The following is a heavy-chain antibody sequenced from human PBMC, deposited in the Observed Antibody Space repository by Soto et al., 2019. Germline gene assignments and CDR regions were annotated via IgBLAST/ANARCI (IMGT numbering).Heavy chain of an antibody. CDR2: ISGSGDST. CDR3: AKKYAIYIWNYVFPPHY. CDR1: GFTFSSYA. Sequence: GGSLRLACAASGFTFSSYAMSWVRQAPGKGLEWVSGISGSGDSTYYADSVKGRFTISRDNSKNMLYLQMNNLRAEDTAVYYCAKKYAIYIWNYVFPPHYWGQGTLVTVSS. J-gene: IGHJ4*02. D-gene: IGHD1-7*01. V-gene: IGHV3-23*01.